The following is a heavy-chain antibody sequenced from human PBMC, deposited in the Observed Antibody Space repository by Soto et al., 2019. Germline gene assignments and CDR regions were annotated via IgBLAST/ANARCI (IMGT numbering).Heavy chain of an antibody. CDR1: GGTFSSYA. Sequence: QVQLVQSGAEVKKPGSSVKVSCKAPGGTFSSYAISWVRQAPGQGLEWMGGIIPIFGTAKYAQKFQGRVTITADESTSTGYMELSSLRYEDTAAYYCARSQGGSSSLDIYYYYYYGMDVWGQGTTVTVSS. D-gene: IGHD2-15*01. CDR2: IIPIFGTA. V-gene: IGHV1-69*01. CDR3: ARSQGGSSSLDIYYYYYYGMDV. J-gene: IGHJ6*02.